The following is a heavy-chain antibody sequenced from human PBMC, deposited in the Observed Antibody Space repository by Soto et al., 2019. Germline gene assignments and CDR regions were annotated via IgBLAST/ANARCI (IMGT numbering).Heavy chain of an antibody. CDR2: INSDGSST. D-gene: IGHD3-3*01. CDR3: AREIAGVLRFLEWYPFGMDV. V-gene: IGHV3-74*01. Sequence: LRLSCAASGFTFSSYWMHWVRQAPGKGLVWVSRINSDGSSTSYADSVKGRFTISRDNAKNTLYLQMNSLRAEDTAVYYCAREIAGVLRFLEWYPFGMDVWGQGTTVTVSS. CDR1: GFTFSSYW. J-gene: IGHJ6*02.